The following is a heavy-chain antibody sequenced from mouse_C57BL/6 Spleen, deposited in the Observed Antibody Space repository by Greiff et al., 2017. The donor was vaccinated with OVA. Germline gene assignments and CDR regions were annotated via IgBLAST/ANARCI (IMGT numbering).Heavy chain of an antibody. D-gene: IGHD1-1*01. J-gene: IGHJ2*01. CDR1: GYAFSSYW. CDR2: IYPGDGDT. V-gene: IGHV1-80*01. Sequence: VKLQESGAELVKPGASVTISCKASGYAFSSYWMNWVKQRPGKGLEWIGQIYPGDGDTNYNGKFKGKATLTADKSSSTAYMQLSSLTSEDSAVYFCARRITTVVAHFDYWGQGTTLTVSS. CDR3: ARRITTVVAHFDY.